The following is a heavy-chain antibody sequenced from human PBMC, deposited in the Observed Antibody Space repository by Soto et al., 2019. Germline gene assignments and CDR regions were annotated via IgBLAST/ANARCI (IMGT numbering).Heavy chain of an antibody. CDR3: AKDRTPTTVTTSFMFDY. D-gene: IGHD4-4*01. Sequence: EVQLLESGGGLVQPGGSLRLSCAASGFTFSSYAMSWVRQAPGKGLEWVSAISGSGGSTYYADSVKGRFTISRDNSKNTLYLQMNSLRAEDTAVYYCAKDRTPTTVTTSFMFDYWGQGTLVPVSS. CDR2: ISGSGGST. V-gene: IGHV3-23*01. CDR1: GFTFSSYA. J-gene: IGHJ4*02.